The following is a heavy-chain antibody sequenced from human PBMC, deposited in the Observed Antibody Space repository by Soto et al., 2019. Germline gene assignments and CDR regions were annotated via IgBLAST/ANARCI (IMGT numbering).Heavy chain of an antibody. CDR3: ARQEIAAAGTRYYYHGMYV. CDR1: GYSFTSYW. J-gene: IGHJ6*04. CDR2: IDPSDSYT. Sequence: LCESLKISCKGSGYSFTSYWISWVRQMPGKGLEWMGRIDPSDSYTNYSPSFQGHVTISADKSISTAYLQWSSLKASDTAMYYCARQEIAAAGTRYYYHGMYVWGKGTKGTVS. D-gene: IGHD6-13*01. V-gene: IGHV5-10-1*01.